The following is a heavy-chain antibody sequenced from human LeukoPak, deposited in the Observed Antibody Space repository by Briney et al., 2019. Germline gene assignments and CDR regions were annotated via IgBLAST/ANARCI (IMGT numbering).Heavy chain of an antibody. V-gene: IGHV3-21*01. Sequence: GGSLRLSCSASGFTFSHYDMNWVRQAPGKGLEWVSSISGLSSYTYYGESVKGRFSISRDNAKNSLYLQMNSLGAEDTATYYCGRAFPPLRTSSAGDLWGQGILVTVSS. CDR3: GRAFPPLRTSSAGDL. D-gene: IGHD3-16*01. J-gene: IGHJ4*02. CDR2: ISGLSSYT. CDR1: GFTFSHYD.